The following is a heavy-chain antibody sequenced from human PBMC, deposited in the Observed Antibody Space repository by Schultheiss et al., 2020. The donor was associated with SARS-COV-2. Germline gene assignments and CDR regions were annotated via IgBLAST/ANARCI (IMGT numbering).Heavy chain of an antibody. CDR2: SWYDGSNK. V-gene: IGHV3-33*01. CDR1: GFTFRNYG. Sequence: GGSLRLSCAASGFTFRNYGMHWVRQAPGKGLEWVAVSWYDGSNKYHADSVKGRFTIYRDNSINTLYLQMNRLRAEDTAVYYCARGGDPRYYYYGMDVWGQGTTVTVSS. D-gene: IGHD2-21*02. CDR3: ARGGDPRYYYYGMDV. J-gene: IGHJ6*02.